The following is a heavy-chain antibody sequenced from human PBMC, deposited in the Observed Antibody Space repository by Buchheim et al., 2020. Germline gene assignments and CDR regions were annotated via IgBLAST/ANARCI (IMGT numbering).Heavy chain of an antibody. J-gene: IGHJ4*02. V-gene: IGHV3-30-3*01. CDR2: ISTDGNSF. D-gene: IGHD3-10*01. CDR1: GFTFRSYD. Sequence: QVQLVESGGGVVRPGRSLRLSCAAFGFTFRSYDVHWVRPGPGMGLAWLAVISTDGNSFFHADSVLGRFNISRDIFRNSVYLQMNGLRGEDTAVYYCATDLLLGRPDYLDHWGQGTL. CDR3: ATDLLLGRPDYLDH.